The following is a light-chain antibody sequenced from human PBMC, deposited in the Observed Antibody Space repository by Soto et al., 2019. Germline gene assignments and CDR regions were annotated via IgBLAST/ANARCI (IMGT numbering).Light chain of an antibody. V-gene: IGKV1-17*01. J-gene: IGKJ2*01. CDR2: RTS. Sequence: DIQMTQSPSSLSASVGDRVTITCRASQDIRSDLGWYQQKPGQAPTRLIYRTSTSQSGVSSRFSGAGSGTEFTLTISSLQPEDFATYYCLQHHSYPATFGQGT. CDR1: QDIRSD. CDR3: LQHHSYPAT.